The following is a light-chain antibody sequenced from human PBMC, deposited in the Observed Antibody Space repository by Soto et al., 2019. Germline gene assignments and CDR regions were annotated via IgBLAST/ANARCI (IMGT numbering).Light chain of an antibody. CDR2: DDS. CDR1: NXGXXX. V-gene: IGLV3-21*02. J-gene: IGLJ3*02. Sequence: SYELTQPXXXXXXXXXTXXXXXXXXNXGXXXXXXYQXXPGQXPVLXXYDDSDRPSGIPERXSGSNSGNTATLTISRVEAXDEADYYCQVWDSSSDHPGVFGGGTKLTVL. CDR3: QVWDSSSDHPGV.